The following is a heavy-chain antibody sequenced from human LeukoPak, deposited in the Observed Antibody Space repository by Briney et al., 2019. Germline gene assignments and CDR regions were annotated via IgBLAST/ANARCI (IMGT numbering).Heavy chain of an antibody. CDR3: ANYDYVWGSSF. D-gene: IGHD3-16*01. CDR2: ISWNSGSI. V-gene: IGHV3-9*01. J-gene: IGHJ4*02. CDR1: GFTFDDYA. Sequence: PGRSLRLSCAASGFTFDDYAMHWVRQAPGKGLEWVSGISWNSGSIGYADSVKGRFTISRDNSKNTLYLQMNSLRAEDTAVYYCANYDYVWGSSFWGQGTLVTVSS.